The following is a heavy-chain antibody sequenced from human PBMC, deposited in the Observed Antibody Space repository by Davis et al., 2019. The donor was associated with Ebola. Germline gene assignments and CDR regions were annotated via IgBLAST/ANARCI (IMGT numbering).Heavy chain of an antibody. J-gene: IGHJ4*02. CDR3: ARGQWELLGY. CDR1: GGSFSGYY. CDR2: INHSGST. Sequence: PGGSLRLSCAVYGGSFSGYYWTWIRQPPGKGLEWIGEINHSGSTNYNPSLKSRVTISVDTSKNQFSLKLSSVTAADTAVYYCARGQWELLGYWGQGTLVTVSS. D-gene: IGHD1-26*01. V-gene: IGHV4-34*01.